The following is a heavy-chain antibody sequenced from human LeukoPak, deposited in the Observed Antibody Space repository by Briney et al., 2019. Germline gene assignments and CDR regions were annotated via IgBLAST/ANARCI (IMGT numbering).Heavy chain of an antibody. CDR2: IRYDGSNI. J-gene: IGHJ4*02. CDR3: AKEGKSRYSSGWYGGY. D-gene: IGHD6-19*01. CDR1: GFTFSNYW. V-gene: IGHV3-30*02. Sequence: GGSLRLSCAASGFTFSNYWMHWVRQAPGKGLEWVAFIRYDGSNIYYADSVKGRFTISRDNSKNTLYLQMNSLRAEDTAVYYCAKEGKSRYSSGWYGGYWGQGTLVTVSS.